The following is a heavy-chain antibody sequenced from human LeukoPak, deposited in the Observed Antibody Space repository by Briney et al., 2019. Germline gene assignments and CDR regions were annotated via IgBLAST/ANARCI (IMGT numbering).Heavy chain of an antibody. V-gene: IGHV4-59*08. D-gene: IGHD1/OR15-1a*01. CDR2: IYYSGST. J-gene: IGHJ5*02. CDR3: ARSIIATRPKFDN. Sequence: PSETLSLTCTVSGGSISSYSWNWIRQPPGKGLEWIGYIYYSGSTNYNPSLKSRVTISVDTSRNQFSLKLTSVTAADTAVYYCARSIIATRPKFDNWGQGSLVTASS. CDR1: GGSISSYS.